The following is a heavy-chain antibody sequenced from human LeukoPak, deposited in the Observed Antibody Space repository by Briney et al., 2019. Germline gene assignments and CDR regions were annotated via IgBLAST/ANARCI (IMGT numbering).Heavy chain of an antibody. Sequence: GGSLRLSCAASGFTFSSHSMNWVRQAPGKGLEWVSSISSSSSYIYYADSVKGRFTISRDNAKNSLYLQMNSLRAEDTAVYYCARDRTPYSSPSRLGYWGQGTLVTVSS. CDR1: GFTFSSHS. CDR2: ISSSSSYI. D-gene: IGHD6-13*01. CDR3: ARDRTPYSSPSRLGY. V-gene: IGHV3-21*01. J-gene: IGHJ4*02.